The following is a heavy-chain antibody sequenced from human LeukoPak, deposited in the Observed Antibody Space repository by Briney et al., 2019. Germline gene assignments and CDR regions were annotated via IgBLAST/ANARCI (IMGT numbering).Heavy chain of an antibody. V-gene: IGHV4-59*01. D-gene: IGHD1-26*01. CDR2: IYYSGST. CDR1: GDSFSSFY. Sequence: SETLSLTCTVSGDSFSSFYLSWIRQPPGKGLEWIGYIYYSGSTNYNPSLKSRVTISIDTSTNQFSLNLSSVIAADTAVYYCARVVTAGSYTNYFHYWGQGTLVTVSS. CDR3: ARVVTAGSYTNYFHY. J-gene: IGHJ4*02.